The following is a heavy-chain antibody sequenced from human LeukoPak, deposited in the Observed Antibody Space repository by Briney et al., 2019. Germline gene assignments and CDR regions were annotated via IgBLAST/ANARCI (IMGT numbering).Heavy chain of an antibody. CDR3: ARVELNPGYCSGGSCYLDY. CDR1: GYTFTGYY. CDR2: INPNSGGT. D-gene: IGHD2-15*01. Sequence: ASVKVSCKASGYTFTGYYIHWVRQAPGQGLEWMGRINPNSGGTNYAQKFQGRVAMTRDTSISTAYMELSRLRSDDTAVYYCARVELNPGYCSGGSCYLDYWGQGTLVTVSS. V-gene: IGHV1-2*06. J-gene: IGHJ4*02.